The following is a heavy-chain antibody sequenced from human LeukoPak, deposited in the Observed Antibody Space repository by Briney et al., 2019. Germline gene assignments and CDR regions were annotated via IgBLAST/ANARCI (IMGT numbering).Heavy chain of an antibody. CDR1: GFTFSSYS. V-gene: IGHV3-23*01. Sequence: GGSLRLSCAASGFTFSSYSMSWVRQAPGKGLEWVSTINPSGGSTYYADSVKGRFTISRDNSKNTVYLRMNSLRAEDTAVYYCAKDRAGTPWADWGQGTLVTVSS. CDR3: AKDRAGTPWAD. J-gene: IGHJ4*02. CDR2: INPSGGST. D-gene: IGHD1-1*01.